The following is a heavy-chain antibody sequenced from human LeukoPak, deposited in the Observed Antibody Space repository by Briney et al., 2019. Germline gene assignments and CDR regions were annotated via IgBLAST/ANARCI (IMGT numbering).Heavy chain of an antibody. CDR3: ARVSYDSSGYHLFYYYYYMDV. Sequence: PGGSLRLSCAASGFTFSSYWMSWVRQAPGKGLEWVANIKQDGSEKYYVDSVKGRFTISRDNAKNSLYLQMNSLRAEDTAVYYCARVSYDSSGYHLFYYYYYMDVWGKGTTVTISS. CDR1: GFTFSSYW. J-gene: IGHJ6*03. CDR2: IKQDGSEK. D-gene: IGHD3-22*01. V-gene: IGHV3-7*01.